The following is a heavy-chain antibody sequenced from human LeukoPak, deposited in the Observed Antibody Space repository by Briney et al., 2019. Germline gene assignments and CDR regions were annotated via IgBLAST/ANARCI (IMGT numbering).Heavy chain of an antibody. J-gene: IGHJ4*02. Sequence: ASVKVSCKASGYTFTSYDINWVRQATGQGLEWMGWMNPNSGNTGYAQKFQGRVTMTRNTSISTAYMELSSLGSEDTAVYYCARDYFGSGFFDYWGQGILVTVSS. CDR3: ARDYFGSGFFDY. V-gene: IGHV1-8*01. D-gene: IGHD3-10*01. CDR1: GYTFTSYD. CDR2: MNPNSGNT.